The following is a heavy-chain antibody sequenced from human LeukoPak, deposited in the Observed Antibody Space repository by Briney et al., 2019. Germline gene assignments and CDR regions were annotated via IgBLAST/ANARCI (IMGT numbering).Heavy chain of an antibody. Sequence: PSETLSLTCTVSGGSISSYYWSWIRQPAGKGLEWIGRIFTSGSSNYNPSLKSRVTMSVDTSKNKFSLKLKSVTAADTAVYYCARNTAMVRWAFDIWGQGTMVTVSS. J-gene: IGHJ3*02. V-gene: IGHV4-4*07. CDR3: ARNTAMVRWAFDI. CDR2: IFTSGSS. CDR1: GGSISSYY. D-gene: IGHD5-18*01.